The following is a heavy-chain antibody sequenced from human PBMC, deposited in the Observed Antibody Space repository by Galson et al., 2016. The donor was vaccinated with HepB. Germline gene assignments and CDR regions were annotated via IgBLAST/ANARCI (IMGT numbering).Heavy chain of an antibody. CDR1: GFTVSSNY. J-gene: IGHJ2*01. CDR2: IYSGGST. CDR3: AREHGGERHGNWFFDL. Sequence: SLRLSCAASGFTVSSNYMSWVRQAPGKGLEWVSVIYSGGSTYYADSVKGRFTISRDTSKNTLYLQMNSLRAEDTAMYYCAREHGGERHGNWFFDLWGRGAMVTVSS. V-gene: IGHV3-53*01. D-gene: IGHD2-21*01.